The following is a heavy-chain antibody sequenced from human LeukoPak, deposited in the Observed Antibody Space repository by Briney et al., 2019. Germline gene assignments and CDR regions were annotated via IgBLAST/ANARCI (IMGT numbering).Heavy chain of an antibody. CDR2: IYYSGST. CDR1: GGSISSYY. CDR3: ARVRAGYFDPYYFDY. D-gene: IGHD3-9*01. J-gene: IGHJ4*02. V-gene: IGHV4-59*01. Sequence: SETLSLTCTVSGGSISSYYWSWIRQPPGKGLEWIGYIYYSGSTNYNPSLKSRVTISADTSKNQFSLKLSSVTAADTAVYYCARVRAGYFDPYYFDYWGQGTLVTVSS.